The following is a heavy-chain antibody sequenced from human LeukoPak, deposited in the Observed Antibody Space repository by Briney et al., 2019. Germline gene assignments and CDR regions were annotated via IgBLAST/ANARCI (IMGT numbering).Heavy chain of an antibody. V-gene: IGHV4-59*11. Sequence: SETLSLTCSVSGGSIRRHFWSWIRQPPGRGLEWIAFIHYNGRTKYNPSLQSRVTISRDTSDNNFSLKLTSVTAADTAVYYCARLLDNDSSGDPDTFDIWGQGTVVTVSS. CDR2: IHYNGRT. CDR3: ARLLDNDSSGDPDTFDI. D-gene: IGHD3-22*01. CDR1: GGSIRRHF. J-gene: IGHJ3*02.